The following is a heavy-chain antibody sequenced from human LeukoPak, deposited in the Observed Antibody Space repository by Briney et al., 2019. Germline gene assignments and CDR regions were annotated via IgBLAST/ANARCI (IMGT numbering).Heavy chain of an antibody. D-gene: IGHD3-9*01. Sequence: ASVKVSCKASGYTFTCYYMHWVRQAPGQGLEWMGIINPSGGSTSYAQKFQGRVTMIRDTSTSTVYMELSSLRSEDTAVYYCARAGGILTGYNYYYGMDVWGQGTTVTVSS. CDR2: INPSGGST. V-gene: IGHV1-46*01. J-gene: IGHJ6*02. CDR1: GYTFTCYY. CDR3: ARAGGILTGYNYYYGMDV.